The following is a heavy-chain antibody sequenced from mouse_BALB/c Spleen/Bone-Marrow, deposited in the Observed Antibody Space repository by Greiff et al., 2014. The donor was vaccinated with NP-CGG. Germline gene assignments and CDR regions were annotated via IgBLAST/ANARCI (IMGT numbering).Heavy chain of an antibody. CDR1: GFTLTDYY. D-gene: IGHD2-1*01. J-gene: IGHJ1*01. V-gene: IGHV7-3*02. CDR3: ARDIEGNYSYWYPDN. Sequence: EVKLVESGGGSEQPGGSLRLSCATSGFTLTDYYMSWVRQPPGKALEWLGFIRNKAKGSTTDYSASVKGRFTISRDNSQSILYLQMTTLRPEDSATYYCARDIEGNYSYWYPDNWGAGTTVTVSS. CDR2: IRNKAKGSTT.